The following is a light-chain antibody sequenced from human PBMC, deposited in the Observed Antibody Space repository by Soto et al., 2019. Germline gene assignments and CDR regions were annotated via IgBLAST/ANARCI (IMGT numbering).Light chain of an antibody. CDR1: QSVTSNY. CDR2: GAS. J-gene: IGKJ2*01. V-gene: IGKV3-20*01. Sequence: ENVLTQSPGTLSLPPGERATLSCRASQSVTSNYLAWYQQKPGQAPRLLIYGASSRATGIPDRFSGSGSGTDFTLTISRLEPEDFAVYYCQQYGSSPYTFGQGAKLEIK. CDR3: QQYGSSPYT.